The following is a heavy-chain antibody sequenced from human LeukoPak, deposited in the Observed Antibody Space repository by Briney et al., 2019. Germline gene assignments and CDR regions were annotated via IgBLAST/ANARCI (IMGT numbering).Heavy chain of an antibody. J-gene: IGHJ4*02. CDR1: GYTFTGYY. Sequence: ASVKVSCKASGYTFTGYYMHWVRQAPGQGLEWMGWINPNSGGTNYAQKFQGRVTMTRDTSISTAYMELSRLRSDDTAVYYCARDSGNWGQFDYRGQGTLVTVSS. D-gene: IGHD7-27*01. V-gene: IGHV1-2*02. CDR3: ARDSGNWGQFDY. CDR2: INPNSGGT.